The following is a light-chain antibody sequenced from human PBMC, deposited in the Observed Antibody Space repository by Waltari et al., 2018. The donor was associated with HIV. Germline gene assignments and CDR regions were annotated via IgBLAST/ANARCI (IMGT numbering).Light chain of an antibody. CDR1: ISNIGGNT. J-gene: IGLJ2*01. CDR3: AAWDANLNGRL. Sequence: QSVLTQSPSASGTPGQRVTISCSGSISNIGGNTVSWYQHLPGTAPKLLIYSNEQRPSAVPDRFSGSKSGTSASLAISGLQSEDEADYYCAAWDANLNGRLFGGGTKLTVL. V-gene: IGLV1-44*01. CDR2: SNE.